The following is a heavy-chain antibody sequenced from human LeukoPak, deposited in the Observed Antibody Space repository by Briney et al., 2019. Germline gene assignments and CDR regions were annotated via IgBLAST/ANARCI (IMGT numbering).Heavy chain of an antibody. CDR1: GFTFSSYG. D-gene: IGHD3-3*01. V-gene: IGHV3-33*06. CDR3: AKNGVWSGYYPYYYYYYMDV. J-gene: IGHJ6*03. CDR2: IWYDGSNK. Sequence: PGGSLRLSCAASGFTFSSYGMHWVRQAPDKGLEWVAVIWYDGSNKYYADSVKGRFTTSRDNSKNTLYLQMNSLRAEDTAVYYCAKNGVWSGYYPYYYYYYMDVWGKGTTVTVSS.